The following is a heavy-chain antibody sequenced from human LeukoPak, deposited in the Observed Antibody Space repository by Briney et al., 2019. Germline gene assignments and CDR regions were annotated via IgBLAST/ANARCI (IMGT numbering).Heavy chain of an antibody. J-gene: IGHJ4*02. Sequence: GGSLRLSCAASGFTFSSYSMNWVRQAPGKGLEWVSYISSSGTNIYYADSVKGRFTISRDNAKNTVYLQMNSLRAEDTAIYYCAKGKYYHDSSGYRLFDFWGQGTLLTVSS. CDR1: GFTFSSYS. D-gene: IGHD3-22*01. CDR2: ISSSGTNI. V-gene: IGHV3-48*04. CDR3: AKGKYYHDSSGYRLFDF.